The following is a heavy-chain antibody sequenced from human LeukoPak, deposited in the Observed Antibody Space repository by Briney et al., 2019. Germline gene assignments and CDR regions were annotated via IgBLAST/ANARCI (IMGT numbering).Heavy chain of an antibody. D-gene: IGHD1-7*01. Sequence: SETLSLTCSVSGDSIRSSSYSWNWIRQPAGKGLEWIGHIYASGTTNYNPSLKNRVTMSVDMFKNKFSLKLRSMTAADTAVYYCAGRRGNYQGFDYWGQGTLVTVSS. J-gene: IGHJ4*02. CDR1: GDSIRSSSYS. CDR3: AGRRGNYQGFDY. CDR2: IYASGTT. V-gene: IGHV4-61*09.